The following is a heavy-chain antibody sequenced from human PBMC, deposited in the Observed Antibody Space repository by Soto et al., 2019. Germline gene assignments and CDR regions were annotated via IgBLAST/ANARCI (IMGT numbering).Heavy chain of an antibody. V-gene: IGHV3-48*03. Sequence: GGSMRLSCAASGFTFSNYEMNWVRQAPGKGLEWVSYIGNRGRTIYYADSVKGRFTISRDNAKNSLYLQMNSLRAEDTAVYYCARDPAIYSGKFDYGLDVWGQGTTVTVSS. CDR3: ARDPAIYSGKFDYGLDV. CDR1: GFTFSNYE. J-gene: IGHJ6*02. D-gene: IGHD4-4*01. CDR2: IGNRGRTI.